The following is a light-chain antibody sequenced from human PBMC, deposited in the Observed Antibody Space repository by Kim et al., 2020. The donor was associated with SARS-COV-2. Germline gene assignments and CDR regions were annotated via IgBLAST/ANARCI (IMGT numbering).Light chain of an antibody. CDR1: SANIGAGYD. CDR3: QSYDSSLSGYV. Sequence: QGVTISCTGSSANIGAGYDVHWYQQLPGTGPKLLIYGNSNRPSGVPDRFSGSKSGTSASLAITGLQAEDEADYYCQSYDSSLSGYVFGTGTKVTVL. CDR2: GNS. V-gene: IGLV1-40*01. J-gene: IGLJ1*01.